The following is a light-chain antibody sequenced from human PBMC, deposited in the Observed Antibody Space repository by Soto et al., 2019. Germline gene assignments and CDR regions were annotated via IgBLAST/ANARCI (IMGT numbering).Light chain of an antibody. CDR2: LKSDGSH. Sequence: QPVLTQSPSASASLGASVKLTCTLSSGHSSYAIAWQQQQPEKGPRYLMKLKSDGSHSKGDGIPDRFSGSSSGAERYLIISSLQSEDEAGYYCQTWDTDIVLFGGGTKLTVL. CDR3: QTWDTDIVL. V-gene: IGLV4-69*01. J-gene: IGLJ2*01. CDR1: SGHSSYA.